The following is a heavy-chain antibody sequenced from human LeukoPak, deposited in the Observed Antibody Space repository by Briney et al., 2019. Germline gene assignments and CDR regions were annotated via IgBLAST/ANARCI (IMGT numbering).Heavy chain of an antibody. CDR1: GFTVSSNY. V-gene: IGHV3-66*01. J-gene: IGHJ4*02. D-gene: IGHD6-19*01. CDR2: IYSGGDT. CDR3: AKERSLEIAVAGTIFDY. Sequence: PGGSLRLSCAASGFTVSSNYMGWVRQAPGKGLEWVSVIYSGGDTYYADSVKGRFTISRDNSKNMICLEMSSLKAEDTAVYYCAKERSLEIAVAGTIFDYWGQGTLVTVSS.